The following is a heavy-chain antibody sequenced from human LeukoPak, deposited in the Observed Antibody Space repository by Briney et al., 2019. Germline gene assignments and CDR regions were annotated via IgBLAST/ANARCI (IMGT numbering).Heavy chain of an antibody. Sequence: PSETLSLTCTVSGGSISSYYWSWIRQPPGKGLEWIGYIYYSGSTNYNPSLKSRVTISVDTSKNQFSLKLSSVTAADTAVYYCARLRPDLTGDYWGQGTLVTVSS. V-gene: IGHV4-59*08. CDR2: IYYSGST. J-gene: IGHJ4*02. D-gene: IGHD3-9*01. CDR3: ARLRPDLTGDY. CDR1: GGSISSYY.